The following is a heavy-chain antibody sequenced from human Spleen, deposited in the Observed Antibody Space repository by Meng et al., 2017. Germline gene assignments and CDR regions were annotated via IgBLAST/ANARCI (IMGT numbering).Heavy chain of an antibody. Sequence: GESLKISCAASGFSFSSYAVSWVRQAPGKGLQWVSLISGGAGSTYYADSVKGRFTISRDNSQNRLYLQMSSLRAEDTAVYYCAKKGGGRFFDNWGQGALVTVSS. CDR1: GFSFSSYA. CDR2: ISGGAGST. D-gene: IGHD2-15*01. V-gene: IGHV3-23*01. CDR3: AKKGGGRFFDN. J-gene: IGHJ4*02.